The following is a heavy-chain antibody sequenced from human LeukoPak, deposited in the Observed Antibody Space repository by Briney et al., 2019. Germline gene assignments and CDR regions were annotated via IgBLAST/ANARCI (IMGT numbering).Heavy chain of an antibody. V-gene: IGHV3-23*01. J-gene: IGHJ4*02. Sequence: PGGSLRLSCAASGFTFSSYWMSWVRQAPGKGLEWVSAISGSGGSTYYADSVKGRFTISRDNSKNTLYLQMNSLRAEDTAVYYCAKEGNIVVVPAVDYFDYWGQGTLVTVSS. CDR2: ISGSGGST. CDR3: AKEGNIVVVPAVDYFDY. D-gene: IGHD2-2*01. CDR1: GFTFSSYW.